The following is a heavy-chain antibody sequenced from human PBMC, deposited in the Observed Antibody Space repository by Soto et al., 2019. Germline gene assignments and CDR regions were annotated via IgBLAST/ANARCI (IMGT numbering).Heavy chain of an antibody. CDR1: GYTFASYA. D-gene: IGHD6-19*01. CDR3: ARVVGIAVDDY. J-gene: IGHJ4*02. V-gene: IGHV1-3*01. Sequence: QVQLVQSGAEVKKPGASVKVSCKASGYTFASYAMHWVRQAPGQRLEWMGWINAGNGNTKYSQKFQGRVTITRDTSASTAYMELSSLRSEDTAVYYCARVVGIAVDDYWGQGTLVTVSS. CDR2: INAGNGNT.